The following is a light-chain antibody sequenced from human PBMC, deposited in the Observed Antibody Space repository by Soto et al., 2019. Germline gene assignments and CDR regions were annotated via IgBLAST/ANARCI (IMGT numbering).Light chain of an antibody. CDR2: EVN. J-gene: IGLJ3*02. V-gene: IGLV2-8*01. CDR3: SSYAGSNNLV. CDR1: SSDIGGYEY. Sequence: QSVLTQPPSASGSPGQSVTISCTGTSSDIGGYEYVSWYQQHPGKAPKLIIYEVNKRPSGVPDRFSGSKSGNTASLTVSGLQAEDEADYYCSSYAGSNNLVFAGGTKLPVL.